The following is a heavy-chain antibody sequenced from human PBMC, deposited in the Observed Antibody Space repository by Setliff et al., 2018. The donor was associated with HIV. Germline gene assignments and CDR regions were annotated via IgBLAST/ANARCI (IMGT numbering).Heavy chain of an antibody. D-gene: IGHD3-22*01. J-gene: IGHJ6*03. Sequence: PSETLSLTCNVSDGSISSSSYYWAWIRQPPGKGLEWIGTIYYSGNTYYRPSLKSRVTVSIDTSKNQFSLRLTSVTAADTAVYYCATRGDYKPLYYMDVWGRGTTVTVS. V-gene: IGHV4-39*01. CDR3: ATRGDYKPLYYMDV. CDR2: IYYSGNT. CDR1: DGSISSSSYY.